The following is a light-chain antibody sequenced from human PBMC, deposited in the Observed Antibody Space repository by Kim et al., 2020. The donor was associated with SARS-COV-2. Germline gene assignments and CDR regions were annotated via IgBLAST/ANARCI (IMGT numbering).Light chain of an antibody. CDR2: GNS. V-gene: IGLV1-40*01. CDR1: SSNIGAGYD. Sequence: VTISCTGSSSNIGAGYDVHWYQQLPGTAPKLLIYGNSNRPSGVPDRFSGSKSGTSASLAITGLQAEDEADYYCQSYDNSLSAPWVFGGGTKVTVL. J-gene: IGLJ3*02. CDR3: QSYDNSLSAPWV.